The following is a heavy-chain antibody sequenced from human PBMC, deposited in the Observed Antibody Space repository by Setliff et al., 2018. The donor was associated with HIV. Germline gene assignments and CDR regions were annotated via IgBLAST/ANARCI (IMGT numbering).Heavy chain of an antibody. J-gene: IGHJ4*02. D-gene: IGHD2-8*01. V-gene: IGHV3-48*03. CDR1: GFTFTSYE. Sequence: GGSLRLSCAASGFTFTSYEMNWVRQAPGRGLQWVSYISGTGKTTYYGDSVRGRFTMSRDNARSSVFLEVTDLRVEDTAIYYCARAQAMLMDVPPFDSWGPGSLVTVSS. CDR2: ISGTGKTT. CDR3: ARAQAMLMDVPPFDS.